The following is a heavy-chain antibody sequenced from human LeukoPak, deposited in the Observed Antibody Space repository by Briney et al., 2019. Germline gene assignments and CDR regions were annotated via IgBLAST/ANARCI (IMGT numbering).Heavy chain of an antibody. CDR1: GYTLTGYY. J-gene: IGHJ4*02. V-gene: IGHV1-2*02. D-gene: IGHD3-22*01. Sequence: ASVKVSCKASGYTLTGYYMHWVRQAPGQGLEWMGWINPNSGGTNYAQKFQGRVTMTRDTSISTAYMELSRLRSDDTAVYYCARVLYYYDSSGYPYYFDYWGQGTLVTVSS. CDR2: INPNSGGT. CDR3: ARVLYYYDSSGYPYYFDY.